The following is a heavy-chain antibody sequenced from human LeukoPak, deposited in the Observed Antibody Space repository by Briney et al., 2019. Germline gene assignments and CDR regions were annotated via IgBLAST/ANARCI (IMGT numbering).Heavy chain of an antibody. J-gene: IGHJ4*02. CDR2: SKRIIDGATT. CDR1: GFTFSNTW. D-gene: IGHD4-17*01. V-gene: IGHV3-15*01. CDR3: AAQGGSGDLRY. Sequence: GWSLRLSCAASGFTFSNTWMNWVGQARGRGLEWVSRSKRIIDGATTDYAAPIKGRYNVSRDDSINTIYLQMSSLKTEDAAVYYCAAQGGSGDLRYWGQGTLVTVSS.